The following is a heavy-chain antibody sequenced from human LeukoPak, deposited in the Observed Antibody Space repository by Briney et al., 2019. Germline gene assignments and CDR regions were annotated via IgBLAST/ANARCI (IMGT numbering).Heavy chain of an antibody. V-gene: IGHV4-34*01. J-gene: IGHJ6*03. CDR1: GGSFSGYY. CDR2: INHSESA. CDR3: ARVNRYYYYYYMDV. Sequence: SETLSLTCAVYGGSFSGYYWSWIRQPPGQGLGWIGEINHSESANYNPSLKSRVTISVDTSKNQSPLKLSSVTAADTAVYYCARVNRYYYYYYMDVWGKGTTVTVSS.